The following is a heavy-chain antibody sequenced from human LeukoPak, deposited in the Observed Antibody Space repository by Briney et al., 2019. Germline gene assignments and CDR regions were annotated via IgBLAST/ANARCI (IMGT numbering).Heavy chain of an antibody. CDR1: GFTFSSYG. CDR3: SKDWRRGSGFDY. D-gene: IGHD3-10*01. Sequence: PGGSLRLSCAASGFTFSSYGMHWVRQAPGKGLEWVAFIRYDGSNKYYADSVKGRFTISRDNSKNTLYLQMNSLRAEDTAVYYCSKDWRRGSGFDYWGQGTLVTVSS. V-gene: IGHV3-30*02. CDR2: IRYDGSNK. J-gene: IGHJ4*02.